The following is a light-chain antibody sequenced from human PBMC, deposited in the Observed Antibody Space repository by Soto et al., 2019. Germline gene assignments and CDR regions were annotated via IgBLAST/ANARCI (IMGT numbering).Light chain of an antibody. V-gene: IGKV1-5*01. J-gene: IGKJ1*01. CDR3: QQYNSYPWT. CDR2: DAS. Sequence: DIQMSQSPSTLSAAVGDRVTITCRASQSMSSCLAWYQQKPGKAPKLLIYDASSLESGVPSRFSGSGSGTEFTLTITSLQPDDFATYYCQQYNSYPWTFGQGTKVDI. CDR1: QSMSSC.